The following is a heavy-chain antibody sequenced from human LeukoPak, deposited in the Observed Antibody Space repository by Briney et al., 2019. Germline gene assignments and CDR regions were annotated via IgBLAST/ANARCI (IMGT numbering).Heavy chain of an antibody. Sequence: GESLKISCEGSGYRFTSYWTGWVRQMPGKGLEWMGIIYPGDSDTRYSPSFQGQVTISADNSITTAYLQWSSLKASDTAMYYCARAKDLGDFDYWGQGTLVTVSS. CDR2: IYPGDSDT. V-gene: IGHV5-51*01. CDR3: ARAKDLGDFDY. D-gene: IGHD3-16*01. CDR1: GYRFTSYW. J-gene: IGHJ4*02.